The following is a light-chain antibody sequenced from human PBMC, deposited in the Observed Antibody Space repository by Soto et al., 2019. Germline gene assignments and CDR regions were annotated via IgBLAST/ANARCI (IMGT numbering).Light chain of an antibody. CDR3: QQYGSSPGT. CDR2: GAS. J-gene: IGKJ1*01. V-gene: IGKV3-20*01. Sequence: EIVLTQSPGTLSLSPGERATPSCRSSQSVSSSYLAWYQQKPRQAPRLLIYGASSRATGIPDRFSGSGSGTDFTLTISRLEPEDFAVYYCQQYGSSPGTFGQGTKVDIK. CDR1: QSVSSSY.